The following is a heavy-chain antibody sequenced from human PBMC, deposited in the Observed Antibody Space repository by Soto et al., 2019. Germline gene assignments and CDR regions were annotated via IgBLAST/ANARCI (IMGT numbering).Heavy chain of an antibody. V-gene: IGHV3-15*01. CDR3: TTIRLWFGEWTFDY. CDR2: IKSKTDGGTT. D-gene: IGHD3-10*01. J-gene: IGHJ4*02. CDR1: GFTFSNAW. Sequence: GGSLRLSCAASGFTFSNAWMSWVRQAPGKGLEWVGRIKSKTDGGTTDYAAPVKGRFTISRDDSKNTLYLQMNSLKTEDTAVYYCTTIRLWFGEWTFDYWGQGTLVTVSS.